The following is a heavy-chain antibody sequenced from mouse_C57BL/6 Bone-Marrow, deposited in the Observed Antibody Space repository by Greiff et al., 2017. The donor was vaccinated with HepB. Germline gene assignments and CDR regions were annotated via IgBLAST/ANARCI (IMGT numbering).Heavy chain of an antibody. J-gene: IGHJ4*01. V-gene: IGHV5-12*01. CDR2: ISNGGGST. D-gene: IGHD1-1*01. CDR3: ARHDYYGNAMDY. CDR1: GFTFSDYY. Sequence: DVQLVESGGGLVQPGGSLKLSCAASGFTFSDYYMYWVRQTPEKRLEWVAYISNGGGSTYYPDTVKGRFTISRDNAKNTLYLQMSRLKSEDTAMYYCARHDYYGNAMDYWGQGTSVTVSS.